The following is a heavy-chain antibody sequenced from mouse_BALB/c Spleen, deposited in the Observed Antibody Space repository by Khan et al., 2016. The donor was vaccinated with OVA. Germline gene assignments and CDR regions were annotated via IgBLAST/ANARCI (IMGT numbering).Heavy chain of an antibody. D-gene: IGHD2-1*01. CDR3: VRQGWELRGYAMDY. CDR2: VSSGGSYT. J-gene: IGHJ4*01. V-gene: IGHV5-9-3*01. Sequence: EVELVESGGGLVKPGGSLKFSCAASGFTFSTYAMSWVRQTPEKRLEWVATVSSGGSYTYYPDSVKGRFTISRDNAKNTLYLQMSSLRSEDTAMYYCVRQGWELRGYAMDYWGQGTSVTVSS. CDR1: GFTFSTYA.